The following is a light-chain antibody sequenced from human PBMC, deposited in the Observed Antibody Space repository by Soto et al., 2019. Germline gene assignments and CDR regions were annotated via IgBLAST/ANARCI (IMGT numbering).Light chain of an antibody. CDR2: DVN. V-gene: IGLV2-14*03. J-gene: IGLJ1*01. Sequence: QSALSQPASVSGSPGQSITISCTGSSSDVGGYNFVSWYQQHPGKAPKLIIFDVNNRPSGVSNRFSGSKSGNTASLTISGLQADDEADYFCNSYRTTSTYVFGTGTKLTVL. CDR1: SSDVGGYNF. CDR3: NSYRTTSTYV.